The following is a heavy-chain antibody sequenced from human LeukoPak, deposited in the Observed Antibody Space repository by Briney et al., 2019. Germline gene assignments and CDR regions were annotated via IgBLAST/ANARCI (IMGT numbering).Heavy chain of an antibody. J-gene: IGHJ4*02. V-gene: IGHV4-59*01. Sequence: SETLSLTCTVSGGSISSYYWSWIRQPPGKGLEWIGYIYYSGSTNYNPSLKSRVTISVDTSKNQFSLKLSSVTAADTAVYYCARGFYDSSGYSAPFDLWGQGTLVTVSS. CDR2: IYYSGST. CDR1: GGSISSYY. CDR3: ARGFYDSSGYSAPFDL. D-gene: IGHD3-22*01.